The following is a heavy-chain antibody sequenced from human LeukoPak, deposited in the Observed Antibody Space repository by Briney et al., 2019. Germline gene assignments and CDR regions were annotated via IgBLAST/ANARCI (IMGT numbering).Heavy chain of an antibody. CDR2: IYHSGST. V-gene: IGHV4-30-2*01. CDR3: ARAPPLYDSSGYFLYYFDY. Sequence: SETLSLTCAVSGDSISSGGYSWSWIRQPPGKGLEWIGYIYHSGSTYYNPSLKSRVTISLDRSKNQFSLKLSSVTAADTAVYYCARAPPLYDSSGYFLYYFDYWGQGTLVTVSS. D-gene: IGHD3-22*01. CDR1: GDSISSGGYS. J-gene: IGHJ4*02.